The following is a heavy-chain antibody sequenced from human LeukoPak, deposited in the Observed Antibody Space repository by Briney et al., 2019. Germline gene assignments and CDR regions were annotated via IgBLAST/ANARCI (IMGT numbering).Heavy chain of an antibody. Sequence: GSLRLSCAASGFTFSSYAMSWVRQAPGKGLEWIGSIYYSGSTYYNPSLKSRVTISVDTSKNQFSLKLSSVTAADTAVYYCASIIAYCGGDCSNYWGQGTLVTVSS. J-gene: IGHJ4*02. D-gene: IGHD2-21*01. CDR1: GFTFSSYA. CDR3: ASIIAYCGGDCSNY. CDR2: IYYSGST. V-gene: IGHV4-39*01.